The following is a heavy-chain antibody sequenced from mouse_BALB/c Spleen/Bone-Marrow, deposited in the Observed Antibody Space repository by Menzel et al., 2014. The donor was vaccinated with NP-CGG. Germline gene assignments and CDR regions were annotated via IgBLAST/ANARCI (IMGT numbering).Heavy chain of an antibody. CDR2: INPYNDGT. Sequence: VQLQQPGPELVKPGASVKMSCKASGYTFTSYVLHWVKQKPGQGLEWIGYINPYNDGTKSNEKFKGKATLTSDKSSSTAYMELGSLTSEDSAVYYCAREDGYYGMDYWGQGTSVTVSS. D-gene: IGHD2-3*01. V-gene: IGHV1-14*01. CDR1: GYTFTSYV. CDR3: AREDGYYGMDY. J-gene: IGHJ4*01.